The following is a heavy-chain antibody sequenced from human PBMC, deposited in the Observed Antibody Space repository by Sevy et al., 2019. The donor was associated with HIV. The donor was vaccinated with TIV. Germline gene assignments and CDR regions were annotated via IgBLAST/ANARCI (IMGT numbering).Heavy chain of an antibody. J-gene: IGHJ5*02. CDR1: GFTFGDYA. V-gene: IGHV3-49*04. Sequence: GGSLRLSCTASGFTFGDYAMSWVRQAPGKGLEWVGFIRSKAYGGTTEYAGSVKGRFTISRDDSKSIAYLQMKSLKTEDTDVYYCTRAKYDYVWGSYRENWFDPWGQGTLVTVSS. D-gene: IGHD3-16*02. CDR3: TRAKYDYVWGSYRENWFDP. CDR2: IRSKAYGGTT.